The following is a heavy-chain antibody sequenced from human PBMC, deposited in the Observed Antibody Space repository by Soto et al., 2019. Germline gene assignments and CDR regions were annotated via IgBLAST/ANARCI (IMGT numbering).Heavy chain of an antibody. Sequence: QVQLVESGGGVVQPGRSLRLSCAASGFTFSSYGMHWVRQAPGKGLEWVAVISYDGSNKYYADSVKGRFTISRDNSKNTLYLQMNSLRAEDTAVYYCAKGAYYYDSSGSDYWGQGTLVTVSS. V-gene: IGHV3-30*18. D-gene: IGHD3-22*01. CDR2: ISYDGSNK. CDR1: GFTFSSYG. J-gene: IGHJ4*02. CDR3: AKGAYYYDSSGSDY.